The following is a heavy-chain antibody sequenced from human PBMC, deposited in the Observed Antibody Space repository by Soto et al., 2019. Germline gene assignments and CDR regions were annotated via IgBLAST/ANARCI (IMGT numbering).Heavy chain of an antibody. V-gene: IGHV3-23*01. CDR1: GFTFSSYA. CDR3: SGYSGYDSSLGFDY. CDR2: ISGSGGST. Sequence: PVGSLRLSCAASGFTFSSYAMSWVRQAPGKGLEWVSAISGSGGSTYYADSVKGRFTISRDNSKNTLYLQMNSLRAEDTAVYYCSGYSGYDSSLGFDYWGQGTLVTVSS. D-gene: IGHD5-12*01. J-gene: IGHJ4*02.